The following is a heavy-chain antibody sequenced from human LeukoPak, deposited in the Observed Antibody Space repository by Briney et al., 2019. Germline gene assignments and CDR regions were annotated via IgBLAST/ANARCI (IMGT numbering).Heavy chain of an antibody. CDR2: ISYDGSNK. J-gene: IGHJ4*02. CDR3: ARVHFDY. CDR1: GFTFSSHA. V-gene: IGHV3-30-3*01. Sequence: GRSLRLSCAASGFTFSSHAMHWVRQAPGKGLECVAVISYDGSNKYYADSVKGRFTISRDNSKNALYLQMNSLRAEDTAVYYCARVHFDYWGQGTLVTVSS.